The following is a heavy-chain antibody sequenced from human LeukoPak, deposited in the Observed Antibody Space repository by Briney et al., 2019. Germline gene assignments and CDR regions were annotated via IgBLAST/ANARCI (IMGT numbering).Heavy chain of an antibody. CDR3: AKVVRTLGYCSGGSCYSAIDY. Sequence: GGSLRLSCAASGFTFSSYAMSWVRQAPGKGLEWVSAISGSGGSTYYADSVKGRFTISRDNSKNTLYLQMNSLRAEDTAVYYCAKVVRTLGYCSGGSCYSAIDYWGQGTLVTVSS. CDR2: ISGSGGST. J-gene: IGHJ4*02. D-gene: IGHD2-15*01. V-gene: IGHV3-23*01. CDR1: GFTFSSYA.